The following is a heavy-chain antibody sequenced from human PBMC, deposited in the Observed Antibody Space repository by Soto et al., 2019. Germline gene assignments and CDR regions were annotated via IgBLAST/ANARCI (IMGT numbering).Heavy chain of an antibody. CDR3: ARHETLTGDYDS. Sequence: SETLSLTCTVSGGSISSYYWSWIRQPPGKGLEWIGYIYYSGSTNYNPSLKSRVTISVDTSKNQFSLKLSSVTAADTAVYYCARHETLTGDYDSWGQGTLLTVSS. V-gene: IGHV4-59*08. J-gene: IGHJ1*01. CDR2: IYYSGST. D-gene: IGHD4-17*01. CDR1: GGSISSYY.